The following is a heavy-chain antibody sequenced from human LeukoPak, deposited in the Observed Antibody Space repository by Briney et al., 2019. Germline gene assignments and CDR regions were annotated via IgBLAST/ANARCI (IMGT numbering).Heavy chain of an antibody. D-gene: IGHD5-18*01. CDR2: IYYSGST. V-gene: IGHV4-39*01. Sequence: SETLSLTCTVSGGSISSSSYCWGWIRQPPGKGLEWIGSIYYSGSTYYNPSLKSRVTISVDTSKNQFSLKLSSVTAADTAVYYCASKRAMVNAFDIWGQGTMVTVSS. CDR1: GGSISSSSYC. J-gene: IGHJ3*02. CDR3: ASKRAMVNAFDI.